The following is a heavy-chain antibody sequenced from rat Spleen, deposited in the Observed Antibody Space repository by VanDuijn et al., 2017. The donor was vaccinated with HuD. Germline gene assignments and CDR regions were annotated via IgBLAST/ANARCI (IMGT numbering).Heavy chain of an antibody. CDR1: GFTFSDYY. V-gene: IGHV5-29*01. Sequence: EVQLVESDGGLVQPGKSLKLSCAASGFTFSDYYMAWVRQAPTKGLEWVATISYDGSSPYYRDSVKGRFTISRDNAKSTLYLQMDSLRSEDTATYYCARIYNNYWYFDFWGPGTMVTVSS. J-gene: IGHJ1*01. D-gene: IGHD1-10*01. CDR3: ARIYNNYWYFDF. CDR2: ISYDGSSP.